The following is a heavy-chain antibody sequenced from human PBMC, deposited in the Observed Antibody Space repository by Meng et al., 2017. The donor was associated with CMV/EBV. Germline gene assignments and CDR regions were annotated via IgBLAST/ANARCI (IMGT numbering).Heavy chain of an antibody. CDR1: GGSFSGYY. D-gene: IGHD2-15*01. J-gene: IGHJ4*02. CDR3: AKGRLGYCSGGSCYTGRFFSFDY. CDR2: INHSGST. Sequence: SETLSLTCAVYGGSFSGYYWSWISQPPGKGLEWVGAINHSGSTNYNPSVKSRVTISVDTSKNQFSLKLSSVTAADTAVYYCAKGRLGYCSGGSCYTGRFFSFDYWGQGTLVTVSS. V-gene: IGHV4-34*01.